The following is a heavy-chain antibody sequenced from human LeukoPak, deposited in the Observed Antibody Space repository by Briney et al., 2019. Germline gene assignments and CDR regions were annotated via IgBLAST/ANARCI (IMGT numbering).Heavy chain of an antibody. CDR1: GFTFSSYA. CDR2: ISYDGSNK. CDR3: ARGEWSDSSGYYYYYGMDD. J-gene: IGHJ6*02. V-gene: IGHV3-30-3*01. Sequence: PGRSLRLSCAASGFTFSSYAMHWVRQAPGKGLEWVAVISYDGSNKYYADSVKGRFTISRDNSKNTLYLQMNSLRAEDTAVYYCARGEWSDSSGYYYYYGMDDWGQGTTVTVSS. D-gene: IGHD3-22*01.